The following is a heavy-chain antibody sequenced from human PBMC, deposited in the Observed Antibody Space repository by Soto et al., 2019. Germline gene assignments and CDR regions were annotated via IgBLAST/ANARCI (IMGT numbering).Heavy chain of an antibody. V-gene: IGHV1-2*02. Sequence: QVQLVQSGAEVKDPGASVKVSCRPSGYTFTANYIHWVRQAPGQGLEWMGWRSTSSGGTRFAEKCQGRVTLTRDTAISTAYMELTTLTLDDTAVYYCARGFGSSWFDYWGQGTLVAVSS. J-gene: IGHJ4*02. CDR2: RSTSSGGT. CDR1: GYTFTANY. D-gene: IGHD3-10*01. CDR3: ARGFGSSWFDY.